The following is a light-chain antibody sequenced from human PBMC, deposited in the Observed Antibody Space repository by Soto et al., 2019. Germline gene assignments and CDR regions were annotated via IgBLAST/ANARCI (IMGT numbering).Light chain of an antibody. CDR1: QSVGSSN. CDR2: GAS. J-gene: IGKJ1*01. Sequence: SVLTQSPGTLSLSPGDRATLYCRASQSVGSSNLAWYQQKRGQSPRLLIYGASSRATGIPDRFSGSGSGPDFTLTISRLEPEDFAVYFCQHYGSSPWTFGQGTKVDIK. CDR3: QHYGSSPWT. V-gene: IGKV3-20*01.